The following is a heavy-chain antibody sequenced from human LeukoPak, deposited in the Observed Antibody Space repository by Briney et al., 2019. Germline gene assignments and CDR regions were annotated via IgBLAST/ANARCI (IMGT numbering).Heavy chain of an antibody. V-gene: IGHV3-23*01. J-gene: IGHJ2*01. Sequence: QAGGSLRLSCAASGFTFSSYAMSWVRQAPGKGLEWVSAISGSGGSTYYADSVKGRFTISRDNAKNSLYLQMNSLRAEDTALYYCAKGGWELPYWYFDLWGRGTLVTVSS. CDR1: GFTFSSYA. D-gene: IGHD1-26*01. CDR3: AKGGWELPYWYFDL. CDR2: ISGSGGST.